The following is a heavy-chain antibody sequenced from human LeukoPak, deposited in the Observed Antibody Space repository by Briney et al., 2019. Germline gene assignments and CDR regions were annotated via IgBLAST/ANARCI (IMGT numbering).Heavy chain of an antibody. Sequence: SVKVSCKASGDTFSNYAINWVRQAPGQGLEWMGGIIPIFGAVNYAQKFQGRVTITADESATTVYMDLGSLRSEDTAVYYCAREGAGNYFDYWGQGTLVTVSS. V-gene: IGHV1-69*13. D-gene: IGHD1-26*01. CDR1: GDTFSNYA. CDR2: IIPIFGAV. CDR3: AREGAGNYFDY. J-gene: IGHJ4*02.